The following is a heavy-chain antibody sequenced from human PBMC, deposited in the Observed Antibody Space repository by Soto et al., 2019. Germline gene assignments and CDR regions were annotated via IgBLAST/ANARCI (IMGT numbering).Heavy chain of an antibody. CDR2: INHSGST. CDR1: GGSFSGYY. V-gene: IGHV4-34*01. J-gene: IGHJ4*02. CDR3: ARGAREWLQLWLVSHFDY. Sequence: QVQLQQWGAGLLKPSETLSLTCAVYGGSFSGYYWSWIRQPPGKGLEWIGEINHSGSTNYNPSLKTRVTISVDTSKDQFSLKLSSVPAADTAVYYCARGAREWLQLWLVSHFDYWGQGTLVTVSS. D-gene: IGHD5-18*01.